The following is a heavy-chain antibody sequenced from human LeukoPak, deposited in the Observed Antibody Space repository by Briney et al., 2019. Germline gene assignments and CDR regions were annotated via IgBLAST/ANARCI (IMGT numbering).Heavy chain of an antibody. V-gene: IGHV3-30-3*01. CDR3: ARDGIGWLGELDAFDI. J-gene: IGHJ3*02. Sequence: HPGRSLRLSCAASGFTFSSYAMHCVRQAPGEGLEWVAVISHDGSNKYYADSVKGRFTISRDNSKNTLYLQMNSLRAEDTAVYYCARDGIGWLGELDAFDIWGQGTMVTVAS. CDR1: GFTFSSYA. CDR2: ISHDGSNK. D-gene: IGHD3-10*01.